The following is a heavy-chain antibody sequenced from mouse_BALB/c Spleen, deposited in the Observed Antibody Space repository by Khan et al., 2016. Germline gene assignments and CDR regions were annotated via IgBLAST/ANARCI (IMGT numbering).Heavy chain of an antibody. V-gene: IGHV3-8*02. CDR3: ATHHGYDFDY. Sequence: EVKLLEPGPSLVKPSQTLSLTCSVTGDSITSGYWNWIRKFPGNKLEYMGYISYSGSTYYNPSLKSRISITRDTSKNQYYLQLISVTTNDPATYDCATHHGYDFDYWGQGTTLTVSS. CDR1: GDSITSGY. D-gene: IGHD2-2*01. J-gene: IGHJ2*01. CDR2: ISYSGST.